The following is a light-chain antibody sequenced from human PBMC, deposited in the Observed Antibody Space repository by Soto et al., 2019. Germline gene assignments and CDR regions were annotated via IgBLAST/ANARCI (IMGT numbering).Light chain of an antibody. CDR3: SSYTSSSSVI. CDR2: EVT. Sequence: QSVLAQPASVSGSPGQSITISCTGTSSDVGDYNYVSWYQQHPGKAPKLMIYEVTNRPSGVSYRFSGSKSGNTASLTISGLQAGDEADYYCSSYTSSSSVIFGGGTKVTVL. CDR1: SSDVGDYNY. J-gene: IGLJ2*01. V-gene: IGLV2-14*01.